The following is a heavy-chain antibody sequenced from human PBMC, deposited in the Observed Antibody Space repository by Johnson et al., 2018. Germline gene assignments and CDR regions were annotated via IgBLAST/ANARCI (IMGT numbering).Heavy chain of an antibody. D-gene: IGHD3-10*01. CDR2: ISGGGGTI. V-gene: IGHV3-48*02. CDR3: ARGYYGSGSHFCMDV. J-gene: IGHJ6*02. Sequence: VQLLESGGGLGQPGGSLRLSCAASGFTVSNYSMNWVRQAPGKGLEWLSYISGGGGTINYVDSVKGRITISIDIAKNALYLQMNSLRDEETAVYYCARGYYGSGSHFCMDVWGQGTTVTVSS. CDR1: GFTVSNYS.